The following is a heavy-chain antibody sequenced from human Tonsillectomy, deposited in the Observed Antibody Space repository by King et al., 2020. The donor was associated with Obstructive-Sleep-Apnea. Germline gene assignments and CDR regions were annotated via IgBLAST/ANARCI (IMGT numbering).Heavy chain of an antibody. CDR1: GYTFTNYD. CDR2: VNPDSGNT. J-gene: IGHJ4*02. V-gene: IGHV1-8*01. D-gene: IGHD3-9*01. Sequence: QLVQSGAEVKKPGASVKVSCKASGYTFTNYDINWVRQATGQGLEWMGWVNPDSGNTVYAKEFQGRVTMTRNTSINTAYLDLTSLRSDDTAVYYCASGKVPLTGYYPIDYWGQGTLVTVSS. CDR3: ASGKVPLTGYYPIDY.